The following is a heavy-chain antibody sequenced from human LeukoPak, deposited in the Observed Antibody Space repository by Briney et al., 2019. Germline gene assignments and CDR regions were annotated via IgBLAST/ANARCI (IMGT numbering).Heavy chain of an antibody. V-gene: IGHV1-69*13. CDR1: GYTFRDYF. J-gene: IGHJ4*02. CDR2: IIPIFGTA. D-gene: IGHD3-22*01. Sequence: GASVKVSCKASGYTFRDYFLHWVRQAPGQGLEWMGGIIPIFGTANYAQKFQGRVTITADESASTAYMELSSLRPEDTAVYYCARDRSYYDSSGYPLLDYWGQGTLVTVSS. CDR3: ARDRSYYDSSGYPLLDY.